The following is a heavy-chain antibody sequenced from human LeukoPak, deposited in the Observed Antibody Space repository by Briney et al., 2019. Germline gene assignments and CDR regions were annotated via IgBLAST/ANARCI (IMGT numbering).Heavy chain of an antibody. D-gene: IGHD1-26*01. Sequence: GGSLRLSCAASGFTFSSYWMHWVRQAPGKGLVWVSRIYSDGSSTNYADSVKGRFTISRDNAKNTLYLQMNSLRADDTAVYYCARGYALYSGRYIDFDYWGQGTLVTVSS. V-gene: IGHV3-74*01. CDR1: GFTFSSYW. J-gene: IGHJ4*02. CDR3: ARGYALYSGRYIDFDY. CDR2: IYSDGSST.